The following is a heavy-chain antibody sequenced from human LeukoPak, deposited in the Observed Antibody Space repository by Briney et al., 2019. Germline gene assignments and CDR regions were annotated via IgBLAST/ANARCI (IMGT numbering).Heavy chain of an antibody. D-gene: IGHD1-26*01. CDR1: GGSISSGGYY. J-gene: IGHJ4*02. CDR3: AKGHIVGAAYYFDY. CDR2: IYYTGTT. V-gene: IGHV4-31*03. Sequence: SETLSLTCTVSGGSISSGGYYWSWIRQHPEKGLEWIGYIYYTGTTFYNPSLKSRVTISVDTSKNQFSLKLSSLTAADTAVYYCAKGHIVGAAYYFDYWGQGTLVTVSS.